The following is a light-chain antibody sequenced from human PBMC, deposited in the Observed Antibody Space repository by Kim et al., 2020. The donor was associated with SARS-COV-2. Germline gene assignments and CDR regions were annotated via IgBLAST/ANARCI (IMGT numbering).Light chain of an antibody. J-gene: IGLJ1*01. CDR1: SSDVGGYNY. V-gene: IGLV2-8*01. CDR2: EVT. CDR3: SSYAGSNSFV. Sequence: QSALTQPPSASGSPGQSVTISCTGTSSDVGGYNYVSWYQQHPGEAPKLMISEVTKRPSGVPDRFSGSKSGNTASLTVSGPQAEDEADYYCSSYAGSNSFVFGTGTKVTVL.